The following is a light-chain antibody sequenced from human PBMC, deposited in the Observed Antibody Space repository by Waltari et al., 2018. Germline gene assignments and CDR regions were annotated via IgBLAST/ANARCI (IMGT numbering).Light chain of an antibody. CDR2: EVS. CDR3: SLYTSSSTV. J-gene: IGLJ2*01. V-gene: IGLV2-18*01. Sequence: QSALTQPPSVSGSPGQSVTISCTGTSSDVGSYNRVSWYQQPPGTAPKRMIYEVSNRRAGVPARFSGSKSGNTASLTISGLQAEDEADYYCSLYTSSSTVFGGGTKLTVL. CDR1: SSDVGSYNR.